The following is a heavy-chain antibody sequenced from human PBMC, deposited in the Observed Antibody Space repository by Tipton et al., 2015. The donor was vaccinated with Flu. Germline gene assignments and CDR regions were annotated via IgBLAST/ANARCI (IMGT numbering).Heavy chain of an antibody. V-gene: IGHV3-13*01. CDR3: ARGGGFGELPDSFGMDV. Sequence: SLRLSCAASGFTFSSYDMHWVRQATGKGLEWVSAIGTAGDTYYPGSVKGRFTISRENAKNSLYLQMNSLRAGDTAVYYCARGGGFGELPDSFGMDVWGQGTTVTVSS. D-gene: IGHD3-10*01. CDR2: IGTAGDT. J-gene: IGHJ6*02. CDR1: GFTFSSYD.